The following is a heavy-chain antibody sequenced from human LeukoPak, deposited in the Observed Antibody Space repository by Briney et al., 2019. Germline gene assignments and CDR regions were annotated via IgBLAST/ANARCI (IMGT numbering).Heavy chain of an antibody. CDR3: ARDRGYDILTGYYTPFDY. J-gene: IGHJ4*02. CDR1: GFTFSSYS. V-gene: IGHV3-21*01. D-gene: IGHD3-9*01. CDR2: ISSSSSYI. Sequence: GGSLRLSCAASGFTFSSYSMNWVRQAPGKGLEWVSSISSSSSYIYYADSVKGRFTISRDNAKNPLYLQMNSLRAEDTAVYYCARDRGYDILTGYYTPFDYWGQGTLVTVSS.